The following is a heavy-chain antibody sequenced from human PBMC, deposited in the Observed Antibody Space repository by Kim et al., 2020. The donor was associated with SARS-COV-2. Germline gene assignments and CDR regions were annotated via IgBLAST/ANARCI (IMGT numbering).Heavy chain of an antibody. J-gene: IGHJ4*02. Sequence: DSVKGRFTISRDNSKNTRYLQMNSLRAEDTAVYYCAKGRVTMIVVVTLDYWGQGTLVTVSS. V-gene: IGHV3-23*01. CDR3: AKGRVTMIVVVTLDY. D-gene: IGHD3-22*01.